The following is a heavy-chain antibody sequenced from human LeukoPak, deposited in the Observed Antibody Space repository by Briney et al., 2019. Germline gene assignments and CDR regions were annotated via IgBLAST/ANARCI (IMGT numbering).Heavy chain of an antibody. D-gene: IGHD3-22*01. J-gene: IGHJ4*02. CDR3: ARVPAYYYDSSGYQAPGDY. V-gene: IGHV1-2*02. Sequence: ASVKVSCKASGYTFTGYYMHWVRQAPGQALEWMGWINPNSGGTNYAQKFQGRVTMTRDTSISTAYMELSRLRSDDTAVYYCARVPAYYYDSSGYQAPGDYWGQGTLVTVSS. CDR1: GYTFTGYY. CDR2: INPNSGGT.